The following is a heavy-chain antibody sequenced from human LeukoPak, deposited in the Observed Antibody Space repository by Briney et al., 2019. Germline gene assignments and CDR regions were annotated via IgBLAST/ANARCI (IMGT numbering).Heavy chain of an antibody. V-gene: IGHV3-48*01. CDR2: ISSTSSTI. CDR3: ARDGGSSWYGAFDI. CDR1: GFTFDDYS. J-gene: IGHJ3*02. D-gene: IGHD6-13*01. Sequence: GGSLRLSCVASGFTFDDYSMNWVRQAPGKGLEWISYISSTSSTIYYADSVKGRFTISRDSAKNSMYLQMNSLRAEDRAVYYCARDGGSSWYGAFDIWGQGTMVTVSS.